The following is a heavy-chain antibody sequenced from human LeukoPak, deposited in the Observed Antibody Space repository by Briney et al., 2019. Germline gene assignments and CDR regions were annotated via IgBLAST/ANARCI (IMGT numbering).Heavy chain of an antibody. CDR2: MNPNSGNT. CDR1: GYTFTSYD. J-gene: IGHJ5*02. V-gene: IGHV1-8*01. D-gene: IGHD4-23*01. CDR3: ARGPNKYDGGNSGSAWFDP. Sequence: ASVRVSCKASGYTFTSYDINWVRQATGLGPEWMGWMNPNSGNTGHAQKFQGRVTMTRNTSISTAYLELSSLTSEDTAVYYCARGPNKYDGGNSGSAWFDPWGQGSLVTVSS.